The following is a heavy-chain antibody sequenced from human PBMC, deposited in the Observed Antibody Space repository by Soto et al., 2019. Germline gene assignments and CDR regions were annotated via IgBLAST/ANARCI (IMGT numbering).Heavy chain of an antibody. J-gene: IGHJ4*02. CDR3: AKDDLYYVFYY. Sequence: EVQLLESGGGLVQPAGSLRLSCAASGFTFSSDAMSWVRKAPGKGLEWVSGISGSGGSTNSADSVKGRFTNSRDKTKTPLYLHMNSVRAEDTAVYYCAKDDLYYVFYYCGQGALVTVSS. CDR1: GFTFSSDA. CDR2: ISGSGGST. V-gene: IGHV3-23*01. D-gene: IGHD3-10*02.